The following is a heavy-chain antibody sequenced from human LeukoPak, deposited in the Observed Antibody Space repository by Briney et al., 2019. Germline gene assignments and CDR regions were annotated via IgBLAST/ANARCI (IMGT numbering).Heavy chain of an antibody. Sequence: ASVKVSCKASGYTFTGYYMHWVRQAPGQGLEWMGWINPNSGGTNYAQKFQGRVTMARDTSISTAYMELSRLRSDDTAVYYCARDFAGYCSSTSCPYDAFDIWGQGTMVTVSS. CDR1: GYTFTGYY. CDR3: ARDFAGYCSSTSCPYDAFDI. CDR2: INPNSGGT. V-gene: IGHV1-2*02. J-gene: IGHJ3*02. D-gene: IGHD2-2*01.